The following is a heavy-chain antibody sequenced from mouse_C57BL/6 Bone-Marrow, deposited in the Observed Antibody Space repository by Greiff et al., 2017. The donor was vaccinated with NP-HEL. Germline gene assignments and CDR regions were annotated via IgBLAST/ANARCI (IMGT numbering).Heavy chain of an antibody. CDR2: IHPNSGST. J-gene: IGHJ4*01. V-gene: IGHV1-64*01. Sequence: QVQLQQPGAELVKPGASVKLSCKASGYTFTSYWMHWVKQRPGQGLEWIGMIHPNSGSTNYNEKFKSKATLTVDKSSSTAYMQLSSLTSEDSAVYYCAKEVYSIYAMDYWGQGTSVTVSS. D-gene: IGHD1-1*01. CDR3: AKEVYSIYAMDY. CDR1: GYTFTSYW.